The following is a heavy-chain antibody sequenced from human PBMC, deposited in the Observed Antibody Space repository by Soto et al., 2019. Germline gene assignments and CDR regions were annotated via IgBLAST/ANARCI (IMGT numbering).Heavy chain of an antibody. CDR3: AKATYYYGSGSYPLYYYGMYV. CDR2: ISYDGSNK. J-gene: IGHJ6*02. V-gene: IGHV3-30*18. D-gene: IGHD3-10*01. CDR1: GFTFSSYG. Sequence: QVQLVESGGGVVQPGRSLRLSCAASGFTFSSYGMHWVRQAPGKGLEWVAVISYDGSNKYYADSVKGRFTIFRDNSKNTLYLQMNSLRAEDTAVYYCAKATYYYGSGSYPLYYYGMYVWGQGTTVTVSS.